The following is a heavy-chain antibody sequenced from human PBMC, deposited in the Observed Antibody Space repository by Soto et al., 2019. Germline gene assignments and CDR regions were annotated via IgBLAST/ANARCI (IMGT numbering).Heavy chain of an antibody. CDR1: GGSISSYY. D-gene: IGHD6-13*01. Sequence: ASETLSLTCTVSGGSISSYYWSWIRQPPGKGLEWIGYIYYSGSTNYNPSLKSRVTISVDTSKNQFSLKLSSVTAADTAVYYCARFPVARAAAGPQNYYYGMDVWGQGTTVTVSS. CDR3: ARFPVARAAAGPQNYYYGMDV. V-gene: IGHV4-59*01. J-gene: IGHJ6*02. CDR2: IYYSGST.